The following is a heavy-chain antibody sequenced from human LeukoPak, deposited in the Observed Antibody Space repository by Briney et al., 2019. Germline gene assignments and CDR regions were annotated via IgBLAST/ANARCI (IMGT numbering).Heavy chain of an antibody. J-gene: IGHJ4*02. CDR2: ITSSSDYI. CDR1: GFSFSHYA. Sequence: GGSLRLSCAGSGFSFSHYAINWVRQAPGKGLEWVSSITSSSDYIYYADSVKGRFTISRDNAKNLLYLQMNSLRAEDTAVYYCARDLRVTMVRQSAFDYWGQGTLVTVSS. CDR3: ARDLRVTMVRQSAFDY. D-gene: IGHD3-10*01. V-gene: IGHV3-21*01.